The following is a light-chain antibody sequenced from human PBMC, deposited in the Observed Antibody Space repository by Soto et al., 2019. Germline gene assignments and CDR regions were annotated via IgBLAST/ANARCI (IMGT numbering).Light chain of an antibody. CDR1: SSNIGAGYD. Sequence: QSVLTQPPSVSGAPGQRVTISCTGSSSNIGAGYDVHWYQHLPGTAPKLLISDNSNRPSGVPDRYSGSKSGTSASLAITGLQAEDEADYYCISYTGSDTSYVFGTGTKVTVL. J-gene: IGLJ1*01. CDR2: DNS. CDR3: ISYTGSDTSYV. V-gene: IGLV1-40*01.